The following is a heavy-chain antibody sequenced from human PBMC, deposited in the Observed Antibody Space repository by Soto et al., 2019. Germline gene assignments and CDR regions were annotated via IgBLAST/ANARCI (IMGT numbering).Heavy chain of an antibody. V-gene: IGHV3-23*01. CDR3: AKDTTTVTTGAPDAFDI. CDR1: GFTFSSYA. Sequence: GGSLRLSCAASGFTFSSYAMSWVRQAPGKGLEWVSAISGSGGSTYYADSVKGRFTISRDNSKNTLYLQMNSLRAEDTAVYYCAKDTTTVTTGAPDAFDIWGQGKMVTVSS. CDR2: ISGSGGST. J-gene: IGHJ3*02. D-gene: IGHD4-4*01.